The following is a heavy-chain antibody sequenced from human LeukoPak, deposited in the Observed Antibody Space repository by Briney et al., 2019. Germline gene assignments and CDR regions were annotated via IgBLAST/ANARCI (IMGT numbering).Heavy chain of an antibody. CDR2: IRNKAYGGTT. D-gene: IGHD3-22*01. Sequence: PGGSLRLSCTTSGFTFGDFAMSWFRQAPGKGLEWVSFIRNKAYGGTTEYAASVKGRFTISRDDSKGIAYLQMNSLKTEDTAVYYCTRGGYYDSSGYPYFDYWGQGTLVTVSS. J-gene: IGHJ4*02. CDR3: TRGGYYDSSGYPYFDY. CDR1: GFTFGDFA. V-gene: IGHV3-49*03.